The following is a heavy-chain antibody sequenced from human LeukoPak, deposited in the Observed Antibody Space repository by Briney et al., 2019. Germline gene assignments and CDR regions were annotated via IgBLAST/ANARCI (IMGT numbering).Heavy chain of an antibody. J-gene: IGHJ4*02. CDR2: ISSSSSYI. CDR1: GFTFSSYT. Sequence: GGSLRLSCAASGFTFSSYTMNWVRQAPGRGLEWVSAISSSSSYIYYADSVKGRFTISRDNAKNSLDLQMNSLRVEDTGIYYCVKVAKYYYGSETYYFFEHWGQGTPVTASS. V-gene: IGHV3-21*01. CDR3: VKVAKYYYGSETYYFFEH. D-gene: IGHD3-10*01.